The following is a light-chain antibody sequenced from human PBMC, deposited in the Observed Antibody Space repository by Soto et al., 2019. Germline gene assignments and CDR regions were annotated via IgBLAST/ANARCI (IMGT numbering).Light chain of an antibody. V-gene: IGKV3-15*01. CDR3: QQFGSSPRT. CDR2: DAS. Sequence: EIVMTQSPATMSLSPGDRAALSCRASQSVGTNLAWYQQKPGQAPTLLIYDASTRATRLPDRFSGSGSGTEFNLTITSLQSEDFAIYYCQQFGSSPRTFGQGTKVDIK. CDR1: QSVGTN. J-gene: IGKJ1*01.